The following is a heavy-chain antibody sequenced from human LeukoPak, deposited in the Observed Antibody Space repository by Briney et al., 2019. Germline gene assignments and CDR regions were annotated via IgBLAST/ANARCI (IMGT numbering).Heavy chain of an antibody. J-gene: IGHJ4*02. V-gene: IGHV3-21*01. Sequence: GGSLRLSCAASGFTFSSYSMNWVRQAPGKGLEWVSSISSSSSYIYYADSVKGRFTISRDNAKNSLYLQMNSLRAEDTAVYYCARGGTIFGVAKYPFDYWGQGTLVTVSS. CDR1: GFTFSSYS. D-gene: IGHD3-3*01. CDR2: ISSSSSYI. CDR3: ARGGTIFGVAKYPFDY.